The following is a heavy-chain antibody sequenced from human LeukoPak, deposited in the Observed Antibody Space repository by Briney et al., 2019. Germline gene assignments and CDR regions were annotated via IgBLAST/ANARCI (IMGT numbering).Heavy chain of an antibody. CDR2: INPNSGGT. V-gene: IGHV1-2*06. CDR3: ARYSGSYSNAGAYFDY. Sequence: ASVKVSCKASGYTFTRYYMHWVRQAPRQGLEWMGRINPNSGGTNYAQKFQGRVTMTRDTSISTAYMELSRLRSDDTAVYYCARYSGSYSNAGAYFDYWGQGTLVTVSS. CDR1: GYTFTRYY. D-gene: IGHD1-26*01. J-gene: IGHJ4*02.